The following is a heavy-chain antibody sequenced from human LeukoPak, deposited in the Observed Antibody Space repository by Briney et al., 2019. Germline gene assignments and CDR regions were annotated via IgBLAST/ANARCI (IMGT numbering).Heavy chain of an antibody. D-gene: IGHD6-13*01. CDR3: ARHDRGYSSSWYGGDYFDY. V-gene: IGHV4-34*01. CDR1: GGSFSGYS. Sequence: SETLSLTCAVYGGSFSGYSWSWIRQPPGKGLEWIGEINHSGSTNYNPSLKSRVTISVDTSKNQFSLKLSSVTAADTAVYYCARHDRGYSSSWYGGDYFDYWGQGTLVTVSS. CDR2: INHSGST. J-gene: IGHJ4*02.